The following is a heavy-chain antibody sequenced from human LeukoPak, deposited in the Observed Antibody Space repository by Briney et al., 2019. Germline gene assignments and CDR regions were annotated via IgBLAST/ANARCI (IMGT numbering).Heavy chain of an antibody. CDR1: GGSISSGSYY. V-gene: IGHV4-61*02. CDR3: ARMYIKWGRYLQH. CDR2: IYSSGST. Sequence: SETLSLTCTVSGGSISSGSYYWSWIRQPAGKGLEWIGRIYSSGSTNYNPSLKSRVISVDKSKNQFSLKLSSVTAADTAVYYCARMYIKWGRYLQHWGQGTLVTVSS. D-gene: IGHD1-26*01. J-gene: IGHJ1*01.